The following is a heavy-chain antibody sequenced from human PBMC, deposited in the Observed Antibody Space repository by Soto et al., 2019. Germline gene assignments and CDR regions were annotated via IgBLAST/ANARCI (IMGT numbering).Heavy chain of an antibody. CDR1: GFTFRNHG. J-gene: IGHJ5*02. V-gene: IGHV3-33*01. Sequence: SLRLSCAASGFTFRNHGMHWVRLAPGKGLEWVAVIWYDGSEKYYADSVKGRFTISRDNSKNILYLQMNSLRGEDTAVYYCARDLEWPAARFDPWGQGTLVTVSS. CDR2: IWYDGSEK. CDR3: ARDLEWPAARFDP. D-gene: IGHD2-2*01.